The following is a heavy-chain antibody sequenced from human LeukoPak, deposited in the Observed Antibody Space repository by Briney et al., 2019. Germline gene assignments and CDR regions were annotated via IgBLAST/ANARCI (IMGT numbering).Heavy chain of an antibody. Sequence: GASVKVSCKASGYTFTSYGISWVRQAPGQGLEWMGWISAYNGNTNYAQKLQGRVTMTTDTSTSTAYMELRSLRSDDTAVYYCAKTYYDFWTRQPRWFDPWGQGTLVTVSS. V-gene: IGHV1-18*01. CDR2: ISAYNGNT. D-gene: IGHD3-3*01. CDR1: GYTFTSYG. J-gene: IGHJ5*02. CDR3: AKTYYDFWTRQPRWFDP.